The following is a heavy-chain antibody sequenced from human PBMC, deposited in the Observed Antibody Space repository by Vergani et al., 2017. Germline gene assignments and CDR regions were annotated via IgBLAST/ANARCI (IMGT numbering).Heavy chain of an antibody. CDR3: ARDGESGEQWLPGGLYYYYMDV. CDR1: GGSISSYY. Sequence: QVQLQESGPGLVKPSETLSLTCTVSGGSISSYYWSWIRQPPGKGLEWIGYIYYSGSTNYNPSLKSRVTISVDTSKNQFSLKLSSVTAADTAVYYCARDGESGEQWLPGGLYYYYMDVWGKGTTVTVSS. V-gene: IGHV4-59*01. J-gene: IGHJ6*03. D-gene: IGHD6-19*01. CDR2: IYYSGST.